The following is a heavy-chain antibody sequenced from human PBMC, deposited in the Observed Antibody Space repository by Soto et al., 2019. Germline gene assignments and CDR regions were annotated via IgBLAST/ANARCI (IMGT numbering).Heavy chain of an antibody. V-gene: IGHV3-30-3*01. CDR3: ARVLGGMATVPFDY. CDR2: ISYEGSNK. Sequence: PGGSLRLSCAASGFTFSSYAMYWVRQAPGTGLEWVAVISYEGSNKYYADSVKGRFTISRDNSKNTLYLQMNSLRTEVTAVYYCARVLGGMATVPFDYWGQGALVTVSS. CDR1: GFTFSSYA. J-gene: IGHJ4*02. D-gene: IGHD4-4*01.